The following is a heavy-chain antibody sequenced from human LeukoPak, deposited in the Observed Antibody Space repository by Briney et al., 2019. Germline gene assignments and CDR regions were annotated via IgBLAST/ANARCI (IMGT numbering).Heavy chain of an antibody. CDR2: INHNAEMI. CDR1: GFPFGSYV. J-gene: IGHJ4*02. CDR3: ARDHDWAFDL. D-gene: IGHD3-9*01. Sequence: PGGSLRLSCEASGFPFGSYVMSWVRQAPGKGLEWIAYINHNAEMIFYPDLVKGRFTISRDNAKNSLYLQMNALRYEDTAIYYCARDHDWAFDLWGQGTLVTVSS. V-gene: IGHV3-48*02.